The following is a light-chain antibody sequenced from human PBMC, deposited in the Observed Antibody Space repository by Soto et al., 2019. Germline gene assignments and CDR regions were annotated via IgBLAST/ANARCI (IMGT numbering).Light chain of an antibody. J-gene: IGKJ5*01. CDR1: QSVSSSY. Sequence: EVVLTQSPGTLSLSTGERATLSCRASQSVSSSYLTWYQQRPGQAPRLVIYGGSRRATGIPDRFSGSGSGTDFTLTISRLEPEDFAVYYCQQYSASPISFGQGTRLEIK. CDR2: GGS. CDR3: QQYSASPIS. V-gene: IGKV3-20*01.